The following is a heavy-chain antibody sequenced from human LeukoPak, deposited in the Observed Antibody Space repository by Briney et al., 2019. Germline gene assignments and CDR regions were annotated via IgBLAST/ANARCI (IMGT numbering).Heavy chain of an antibody. D-gene: IGHD3-10*01. CDR3: ASVLWFGGIFFDY. Sequence: GGSLRLSCAASGFTLSNFWMSWVRQAPGKGLEWVANIKQDGSETYHVDSVKGRFTISRDNAKNSLYLQMNSLRAEDTAVYYCASVLWFGGIFFDYWGQGTLVTVSS. J-gene: IGHJ4*02. CDR2: IKQDGSET. V-gene: IGHV3-7*03. CDR1: GFTLSNFW.